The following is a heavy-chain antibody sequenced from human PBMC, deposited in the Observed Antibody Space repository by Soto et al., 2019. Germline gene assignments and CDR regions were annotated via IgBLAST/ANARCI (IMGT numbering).Heavy chain of an antibody. V-gene: IGHV4-30-4*01. CDR3: ASMGEVVVTFDY. CDR1: GGSISSGDYY. J-gene: IGHJ4*02. Sequence: QVQLQESGPGLVKPSQTLSLTCTVSGGSISSGDYYWSWIRQPPGKGLEWIGYIYSSGSTYYNPSLQSRVTISVDTSKHQFSLKLSSVTAAYTAGYYCASMGEVVVTFDYWGQGTLVTVSS. D-gene: IGHD2-21*02. CDR2: IYSSGST.